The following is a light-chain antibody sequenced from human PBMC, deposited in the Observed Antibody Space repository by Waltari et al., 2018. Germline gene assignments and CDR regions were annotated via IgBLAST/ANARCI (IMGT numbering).Light chain of an antibody. J-gene: IGKJ1*01. Sequence: DIQMTQSPSTLSASVGDRVTITCRASQSISNWLAWYQQKPGKAPKLLIYKASTLESGVPDRFSGSVSGTDFTLTISSLQAEDVAVYYCQHYYSPPWTFGQGTKVEIK. CDR3: QHYYSPPWT. CDR1: QSISNW. V-gene: IGKV1-5*03. CDR2: KAS.